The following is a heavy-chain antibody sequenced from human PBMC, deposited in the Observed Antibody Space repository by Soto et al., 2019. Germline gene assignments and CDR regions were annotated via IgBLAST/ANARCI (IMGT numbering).Heavy chain of an antibody. CDR3: ARGRLTIQQGFDT. Sequence: QVQLQESGPGLVKPSQTLSLTCTVSNDSITSGRYYWSWIRQDPGKGLEWIGYIYSSGNPYYNPSLKGRISISLDASNNQFALTVTSVNVADSAIYFCARGRLTIQQGFDTWGQGTRVTVSS. D-gene: IGHD1-1*01. CDR2: IYSSGNP. V-gene: IGHV4-31*03. J-gene: IGHJ3*02. CDR1: NDSITSGRYY.